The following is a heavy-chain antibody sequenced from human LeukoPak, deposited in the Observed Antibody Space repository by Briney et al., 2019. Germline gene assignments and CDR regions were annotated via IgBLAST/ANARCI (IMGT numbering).Heavy chain of an antibody. V-gene: IGHV4-31*03. J-gene: IGHJ5*02. Sequence: SETLSLTCTVSGGSISSGGYYWSWIRQHPGKGLEWIGYIYYSGSTYYNPSLKSRVTISVDTSKNQFSLKLSSVTAADTAVYYCARVGKAHNGYNWLDPWGQGTLVTVSS. CDR3: ARVGKAHNGYNWLDP. CDR2: IYYSGST. CDR1: GGSISSGGYY. D-gene: IGHD1-14*01.